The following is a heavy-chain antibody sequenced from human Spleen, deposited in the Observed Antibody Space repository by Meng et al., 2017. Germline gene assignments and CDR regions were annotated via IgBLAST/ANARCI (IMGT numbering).Heavy chain of an antibody. J-gene: IGHJ4*02. D-gene: IGHD4-11*01. Sequence: SETLSLTCVVSGGSFSDYYWSWIRQPPGKGLEWIGEINHSGSTNYNPSLESRATISVDTSQNNLSLKLSSVTAADSAVYYCARGPTTMAHDFDYWGQGTLATVSS. V-gene: IGHV4-34*01. CDR2: INHSGST. CDR1: GGSFSDYY. CDR3: ARGPTTMAHDFDY.